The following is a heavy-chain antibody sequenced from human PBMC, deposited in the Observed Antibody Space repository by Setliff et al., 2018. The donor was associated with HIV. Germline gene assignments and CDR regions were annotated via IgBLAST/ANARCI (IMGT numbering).Heavy chain of an antibody. V-gene: IGHV4-31*02. Sequence: TLSLTCTVSGASISSGNYYWNWIRQQPGKGLEWIGYIYYSGATYYNPSLKSRVSLSLDTSKNQFSLNLSSVTAADTAVYYCARFDHASIDYWGQGTLVTVSS. CDR1: GASISSGNYY. CDR2: IYYSGAT. J-gene: IGHJ4*02. CDR3: ARFDHASIDY. D-gene: IGHD2-2*01.